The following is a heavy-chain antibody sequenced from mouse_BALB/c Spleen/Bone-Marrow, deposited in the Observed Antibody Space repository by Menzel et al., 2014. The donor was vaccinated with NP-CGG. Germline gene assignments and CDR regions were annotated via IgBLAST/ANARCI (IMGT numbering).Heavy chain of an antibody. CDR3: ALLGNYGYFDV. CDR2: INPDSSTI. D-gene: IGHD2-1*01. V-gene: IGHV4-1*02. Sequence: EVKLMESGGGLVQPGGSLKLSCAASGFDFSRYWMSWVRRAPGKGLEWIGEINPDSSTINYTPSLKDKFIISRDNAKNTLYLQMSKVRSEDTALYYCALLGNYGYFDVWGAGTTVTVSS. CDR1: GFDFSRYW. J-gene: IGHJ1*01.